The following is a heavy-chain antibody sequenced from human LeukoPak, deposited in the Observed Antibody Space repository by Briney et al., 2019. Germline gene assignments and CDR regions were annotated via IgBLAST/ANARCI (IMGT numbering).Heavy chain of an antibody. CDR3: ARDRWNFDDSSGSNRDFDS. D-gene: IGHD3-22*01. V-gene: IGHV1-18*01. J-gene: IGHJ5*01. CDR1: TSY. CDR2: IGRYEGDT. Sequence: GASVTVSFTATSYIIWVRQAPGQGLEWMGGIGRYEGDTYYAQKFQGRVTVTTDTSTSTAYMELRSLTSDDTAVYYCARDRWNFDDSSGSNRDFDSWGQGTLVTVSS.